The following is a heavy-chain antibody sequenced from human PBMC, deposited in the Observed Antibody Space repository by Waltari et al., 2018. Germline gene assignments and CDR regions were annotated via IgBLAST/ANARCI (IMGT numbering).Heavy chain of an antibody. CDR1: GTSFITSA. V-gene: IGHV3-23*01. D-gene: IGHD1-20*01. J-gene: IGHJ4*02. Sequence: EVQLLESVGDLVRPGGSLRLSCSVSGTSFITSAINWVRLAPGTGLGWVSGISVSDATYYADSVKGRFTISRDTSKNTVFLQMNGLRAEDTAVYYCATPFYNWDDPLHSWGQGTLVTVSS. CDR2: ISVSDAT. CDR3: ATPFYNWDDPLHS.